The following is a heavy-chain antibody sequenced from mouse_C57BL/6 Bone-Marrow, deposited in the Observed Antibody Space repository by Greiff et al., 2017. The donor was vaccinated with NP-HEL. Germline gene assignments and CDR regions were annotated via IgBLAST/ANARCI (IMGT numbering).Heavy chain of an antibody. CDR2: IDPSASYT. D-gene: IGHD2-1*01. CDR3: ARRRSYGNSWFAY. V-gene: IGHV1-69*01. Sequence: QVQLQQPGAELVMPGASVKLSCKASGYTFTSYWMHWVKQRPGQGLEWIGEIDPSASYTNDNQKFKGKSTLTVDKSSSTAYMQLSSLTSEDSAVYYCARRRSYGNSWFAYWGQVTLVTVSA. J-gene: IGHJ3*01. CDR1: GYTFTSYW.